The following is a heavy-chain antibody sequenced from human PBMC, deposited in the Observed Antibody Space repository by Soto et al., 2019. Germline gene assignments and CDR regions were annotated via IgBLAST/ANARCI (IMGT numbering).Heavy chain of an antibody. CDR1: GGSINTYY. Sequence: PSETLSLTCTVTGGSINTYYWSWIRQPPGKGLEWIGEINHSGSTNYNPSLKSRVTISVDTSKNQFSLKLSSVTAADTAVYYCARPTRQWLGLRYYYGMDVWGQGTTVTVSS. CDR3: ARPTRQWLGLRYYYGMDV. J-gene: IGHJ6*02. D-gene: IGHD6-19*01. CDR2: INHSGST. V-gene: IGHV4-34*01.